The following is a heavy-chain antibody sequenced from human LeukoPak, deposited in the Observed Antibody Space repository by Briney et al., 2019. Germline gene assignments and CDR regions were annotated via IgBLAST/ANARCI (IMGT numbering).Heavy chain of an antibody. CDR1: GGSISSGDYY. V-gene: IGHV4-30-4*08. CDR2: IYYSGST. J-gene: IGHJ5*02. D-gene: IGHD2-2*01. CDR3: ARARYCSSTSCYYRANWFDP. Sequence: SETLSLTCTVSGGSISSGDYYWSWIRQPPGKGLEWIGYIYYSGSTYYNPSLKSRVTISVDTSKNQFSLKLSSVTAADTAVYYCARARYCSSTSCYYRANWFDPWGQGTLVTVSS.